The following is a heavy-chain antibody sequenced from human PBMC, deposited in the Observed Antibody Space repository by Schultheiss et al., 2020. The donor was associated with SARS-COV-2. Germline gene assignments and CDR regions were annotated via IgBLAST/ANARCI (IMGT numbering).Heavy chain of an antibody. V-gene: IGHV4-34*01. CDR2: IYYSGST. CDR3: ARGPRFYDSSGYYYAFDI. J-gene: IGHJ3*02. D-gene: IGHD3-22*01. CDR1: GGSFSGYY. Sequence: SETLSLTCAVYGGSFSGYYWSWIRQPPGRGLEWIGSIYYSGSTYYNPSLKSLVTISVDTSKNQFSLKLSSVTAADTAVYYCARGPRFYDSSGYYYAFDIWGQGTMVTVSS.